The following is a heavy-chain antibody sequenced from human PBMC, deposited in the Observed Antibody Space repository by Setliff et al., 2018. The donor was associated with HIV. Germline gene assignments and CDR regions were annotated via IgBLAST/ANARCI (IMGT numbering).Heavy chain of an antibody. Sequence: LSLTCTVSGGSINSSSYYWGWIRQPPGKGLDWIGSISYSGGIYYNPSLKSRVTLSIDTSKNQFSLRLTFLAAADTAVYFCARANLYSSGPLDYWGQGRLVTVPQ. D-gene: IGHD6-19*01. CDR2: ISYSGGI. CDR1: GGSINSSSYY. J-gene: IGHJ4*02. CDR3: ARANLYSSGPLDY. V-gene: IGHV4-39*07.